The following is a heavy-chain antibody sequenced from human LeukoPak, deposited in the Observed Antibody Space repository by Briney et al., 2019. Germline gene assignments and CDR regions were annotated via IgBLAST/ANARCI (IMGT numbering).Heavy chain of an antibody. V-gene: IGHV4-4*02. Sequence: SGTLSLTCAVSGGSISSSNWWSWVRPPPGKGLEWIGNIYYSGSTYYTPSLKSRVTISLDTSKHQFSLKLTSVTAADTAVYYCAREWDASSYDPRASGDYWGQGTPVTVSS. CDR3: AREWDASSYDPRASGDY. CDR2: IYYSGST. J-gene: IGHJ4*02. D-gene: IGHD2-8*01. CDR1: GGSISSSNW.